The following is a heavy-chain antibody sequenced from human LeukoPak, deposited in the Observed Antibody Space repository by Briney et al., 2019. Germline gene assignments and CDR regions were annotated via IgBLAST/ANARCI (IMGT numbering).Heavy chain of an antibody. CDR2: ISSSSSTI. V-gene: IGHV3-48*01. J-gene: IGHJ4*02. CDR3: AKDPRTSGYYYGYLDY. Sequence: GGSLRLSCAASGFTFSSYSMNRVRQAPGKGLEWVSYISSSSSTIYYADSVKGRFTISRDNSKNTLYLQMNTLRAEDTAVYYCAKDPRTSGYYYGYLDYWGQGTLVTVSS. CDR1: GFTFSSYS. D-gene: IGHD3-22*01.